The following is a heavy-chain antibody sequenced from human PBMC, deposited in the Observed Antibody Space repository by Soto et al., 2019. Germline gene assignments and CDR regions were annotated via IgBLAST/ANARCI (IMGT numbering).Heavy chain of an antibody. CDR3: AKDWLRLLVVAAPTDFDF. J-gene: IGHJ4*02. CDR1: GFPFSSHG. D-gene: IGHD2-15*01. CDR2: ISYDGSNK. V-gene: IGHV3-30*18. Sequence: GGSLRLSYAASGFPFSSHGMHWVRQAPGKGLEWVAVISYDGSNKYYADSVKGRFTISRDNSKNTLYLQMNSLRAEDTAVYYCAKDWLRLLVVAAPTDFDFWGQGTLVTVSS.